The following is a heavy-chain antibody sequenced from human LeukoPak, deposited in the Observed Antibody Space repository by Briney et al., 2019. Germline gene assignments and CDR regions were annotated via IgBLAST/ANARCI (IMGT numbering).Heavy chain of an antibody. CDR3: ARIDTSCLDY. D-gene: IGHD2-2*01. V-gene: IGHV4-34*01. CDR1: GGSFSGYY. Sequence: SETLSLTCAVYGGSFSGYYWSWIRQPPGKGLEWIGEINHSGGTNYNPSLKSRVTISVDTSKNQFSLKLSSVTAADTAVYYCARIDTSCLDYWGQGTLVTVSS. CDR2: INHSGGT. J-gene: IGHJ4*02.